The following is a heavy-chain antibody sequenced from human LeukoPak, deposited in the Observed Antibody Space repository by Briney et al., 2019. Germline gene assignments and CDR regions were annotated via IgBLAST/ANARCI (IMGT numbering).Heavy chain of an antibody. CDR2: IYYSGST. CDR1: GGSISSGDYY. Sequence: PSETLSLTCTVSGGSISSGDYYWSWIRQPPGKGLEWIGYIYYSGSTYYNPSLKSRVTISVDTSKNQFSLKLSSVTAADTAVYYCARGSVYSSSGVDYWGQGTLVTVSS. D-gene: IGHD6-13*01. J-gene: IGHJ4*02. CDR3: ARGSVYSSSGVDY. V-gene: IGHV4-30-4*01.